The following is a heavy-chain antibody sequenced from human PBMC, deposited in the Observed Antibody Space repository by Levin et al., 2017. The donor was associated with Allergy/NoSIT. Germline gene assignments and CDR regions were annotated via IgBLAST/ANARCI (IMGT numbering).Heavy chain of an antibody. CDR3: ARRRIAVAGYYFDY. CDR1: GGSISSSSYY. D-gene: IGHD6-19*01. V-gene: IGHV4-39*01. CDR2: IYYSGST. Sequence: PGGSLRLSCTVSGGSISSSSYYWGWIRQPPGTGLEWIGSIYYSGSTYYNPSLKSRVTISVDTSKNQFSLKLSSVTAADTAVYYCARRRIAVAGYYFDYWGQGTLVTVSS. J-gene: IGHJ4*02.